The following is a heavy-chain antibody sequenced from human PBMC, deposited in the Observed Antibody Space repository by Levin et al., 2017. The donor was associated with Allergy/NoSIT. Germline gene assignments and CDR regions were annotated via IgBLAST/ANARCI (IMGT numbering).Heavy chain of an antibody. D-gene: IGHD2-2*02. Sequence: GESLKISCATSGFTFSGHTMNWARQAPGKGLEWVSSISSGSSFIYYADSVEGRFTISRDNAKNSLYLQLNSLRAEDTAVYYCARGACSSSSCYTAGSYYDPMDVWGQGTTVTVSS. CDR3: ARGACSSSSCYTAGSYYDPMDV. J-gene: IGHJ6*02. CDR1: GFTFSGHT. CDR2: ISSGSSFI. V-gene: IGHV3-21*01.